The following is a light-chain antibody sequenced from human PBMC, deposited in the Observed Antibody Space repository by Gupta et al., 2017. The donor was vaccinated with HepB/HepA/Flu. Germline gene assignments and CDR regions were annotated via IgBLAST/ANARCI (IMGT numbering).Light chain of an antibody. J-gene: IGLJ2*01. Sequence: SCELTQSPSVSVSPGQTASITCSGDKVGDKYVSWYQQKAGQSPVLVIYQDIKRPSGIPERFFGANSGDTATLTISGTQAMDEADYYCQAWYSDTVVFGGGTKLTVL. CDR1: KVGDKY. CDR3: QAWYSDTVV. CDR2: QDI. V-gene: IGLV3-1*01.